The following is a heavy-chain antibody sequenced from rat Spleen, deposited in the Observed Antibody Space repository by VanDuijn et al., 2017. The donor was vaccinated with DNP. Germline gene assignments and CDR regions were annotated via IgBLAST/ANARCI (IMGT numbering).Heavy chain of an antibody. CDR1: GFTFNNFP. J-gene: IGHJ2*01. CDR2: ISNSGGST. V-gene: IGHV5S11*01. D-gene: IGHD1-6*01. CDR3: ARGVYYGSSWAFDY. Sequence: EVQMVESGGGLVQPGRSLKLSCAASGFTFNNFPMVWVRQAPTKGLEWVAVISNSGGSTYYRDSVKGRFTISRDNARSTLYLQMDSLRSEETATYYCARGVYYGSSWAFDYWGHGVMVTVSS.